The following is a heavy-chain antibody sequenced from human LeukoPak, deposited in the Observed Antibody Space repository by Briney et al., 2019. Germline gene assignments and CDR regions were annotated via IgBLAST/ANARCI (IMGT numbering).Heavy chain of an antibody. CDR1: GYTFTSYY. Sequence: ASVKVSCKASGYTFTSYYMHWVRQAPGQGLEWMGIINPSGGSTSYAQKFQGRVTMTRDMSTSTVYMELSSLRSEDTAVYYCATYGFRDLNGYRTFDYWGQGTLVTVSS. D-gene: IGHD2-8*01. CDR2: INPSGGST. CDR3: ATYGFRDLNGYRTFDY. J-gene: IGHJ4*02. V-gene: IGHV1-46*01.